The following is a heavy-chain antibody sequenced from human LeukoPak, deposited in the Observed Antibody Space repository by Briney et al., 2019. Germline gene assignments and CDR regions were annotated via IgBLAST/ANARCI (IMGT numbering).Heavy chain of an antibody. V-gene: IGHV4-38-2*02. D-gene: IGHD2-2*02. CDR3: ARGAIALRRYYFDY. CDR2: IYHSGST. Sequence: SETLSLTCTVSGYSISSGYYWGWIRQPPGKGLEWIGSIYHSGSTYYNPSLKSRVTISVDTSKNQFSLKLSSVTAADTAVYYCARGAIALRRYYFDYWGQGTLVTVSS. J-gene: IGHJ4*02. CDR1: GYSISSGYY.